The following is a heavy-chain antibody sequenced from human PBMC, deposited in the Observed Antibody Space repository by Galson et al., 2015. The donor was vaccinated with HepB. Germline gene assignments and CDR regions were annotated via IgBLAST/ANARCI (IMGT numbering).Heavy chain of an antibody. V-gene: IGHV3-23*01. D-gene: IGHD6-19*01. Sequence: SLRLSCAASGFTFSSYAMNWVRQAPGKGLEWVSAISGSGAITYYADSVKGRFTISRDNSKNTLYLQMNSLRAEDTAVYYCARDRKVEQWPFKSDYWGQGTLVTVSS. J-gene: IGHJ4*02. CDR3: ARDRKVEQWPFKSDY. CDR2: ISGSGAIT. CDR1: GFTFSSYA.